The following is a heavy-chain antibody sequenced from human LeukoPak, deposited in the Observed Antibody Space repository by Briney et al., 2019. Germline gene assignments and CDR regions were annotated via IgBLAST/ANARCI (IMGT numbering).Heavy chain of an antibody. Sequence: GGSLRLSCAASGFTFSNFWMSWVRQAPGKGLEWVANIKEDGSEDHFVDSVKGRFTISRDNAKNSLYLQMSSLRAEDTAVYYCVREYYYNSSGYRALRYWGQGTLVTVSS. CDR1: GFTFSNFW. D-gene: IGHD3-22*01. CDR2: IKEDGSED. CDR3: VREYYYNSSGYRALRY. J-gene: IGHJ4*02. V-gene: IGHV3-7*01.